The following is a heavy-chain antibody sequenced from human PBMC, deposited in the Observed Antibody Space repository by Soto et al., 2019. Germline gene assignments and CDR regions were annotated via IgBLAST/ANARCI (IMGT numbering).Heavy chain of an antibody. CDR2: LIHGGST. D-gene: IGHD3-10*02. CDR3: ARSPLSYDYVRQTWREVGDSFDV. V-gene: IGHV4-34*02. J-gene: IGHJ3*01. Sequence: QVHLEQWGAGLLKPSETLSLTCAIYNSSLGAFHWTWIRQPPGKGLEWIGELIHGGSTNYNPSLKSRVPFSPDPSRSQFSLHVMSVTAADTAVYYCARSPLSYDYVRQTWREVGDSFDVWGRGTSVTVSS. CDR1: NSSLGAFH.